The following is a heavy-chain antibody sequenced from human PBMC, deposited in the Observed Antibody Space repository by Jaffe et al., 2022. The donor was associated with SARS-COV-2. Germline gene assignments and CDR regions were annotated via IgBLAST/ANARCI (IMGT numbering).Heavy chain of an antibody. CDR1: GGSISSYY. V-gene: IGHV4-59*01. Sequence: QVQLQESGPGLVKPSETLSLTCTVSGGSISSYYWSWIRQPPGKGLEWIGYIYYSGSTNYNPSLKSRVTISVDTSKNQFSLKLSSVTAADTAVYYCARGMVARPVYFDYWGQGTLVTVSS. J-gene: IGHJ4*02. CDR2: IYYSGST. CDR3: ARGMVARPVYFDY. D-gene: IGHD6-6*01.